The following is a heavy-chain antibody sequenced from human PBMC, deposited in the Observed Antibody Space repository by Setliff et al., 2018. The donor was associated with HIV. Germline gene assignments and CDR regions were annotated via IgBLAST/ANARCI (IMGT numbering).Heavy chain of an antibody. CDR2: LNDRGHI. V-gene: IGHV4-34*01. J-gene: IGHJ4*02. CDR1: GDSFGDFY. CDR3: AILFVTSVTTQDH. D-gene: IGHD4-17*01. Sequence: PSETLSLTCAMYGDSFGDFYWNWIRQAPGKGLEWIVELNDRGHINYNPSLKSRVTISQDTSKRQFSLRMTSVTAADTAVYYCAILFVTSVTTQDHWGQGTLVTVSS.